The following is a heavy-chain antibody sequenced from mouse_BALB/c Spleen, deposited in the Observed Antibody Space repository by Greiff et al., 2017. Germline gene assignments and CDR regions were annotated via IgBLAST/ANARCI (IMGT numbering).Heavy chain of an antibody. CDR2: IYPGSGST. Sequence: QVHVKQSGPELVKPGASVKMSCKASGYTFTDYVISWVKQRTGQGLEWIGEIYPGSGSTYYNEKFKGKATLTADKSSNTAYMQLSSLTSEDSAVYFCARRAYYYGSSYGGAMDYWGQGTSVTVSS. V-gene: IGHV1-77*01. CDR3: ARRAYYYGSSYGGAMDY. J-gene: IGHJ4*01. CDR1: GYTFTDYV. D-gene: IGHD1-1*01.